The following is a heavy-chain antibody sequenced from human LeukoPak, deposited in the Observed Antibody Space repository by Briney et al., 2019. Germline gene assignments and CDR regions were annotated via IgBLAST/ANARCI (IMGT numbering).Heavy chain of an antibody. CDR2: TYYRSKWYN. V-gene: IGHV6-1*01. J-gene: IGHJ6*03. D-gene: IGHD6-19*01. CDR3: ARGTDGGSGWYDKTYYYYYMDV. CDR1: GDSVSSNSAA. Sequence: SQTLSLTCAISGDSVSSNSAAWNWIRQSPSRGLEWLGRTYYRSKWYNDYAVSVKSRITINPDTSKNQFSLQLNSVTPEDTAVYYCARGTDGGSGWYDKTYYYYYMDVWGKGTTVTVSS.